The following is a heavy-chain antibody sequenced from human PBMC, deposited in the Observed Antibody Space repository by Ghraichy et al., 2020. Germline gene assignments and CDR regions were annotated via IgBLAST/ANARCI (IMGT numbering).Heavy chain of an antibody. V-gene: IGHV3-11*01. CDR3: ARHSGNYLARYYYYGMDV. D-gene: IGHD1-26*01. CDR1: GFTFSDYY. Sequence: GGSLRLSCAASGFTFSDYYMTWIRQAPGKGLEWVSYITSGDGTIYYGDSVKGRFTISRDNAENSLYLQMNSLRAEDTAVYYCARHSGNYLARYYYYGMDVWGQGTTVTVSS. J-gene: IGHJ6*02. CDR2: ITSGDGTI.